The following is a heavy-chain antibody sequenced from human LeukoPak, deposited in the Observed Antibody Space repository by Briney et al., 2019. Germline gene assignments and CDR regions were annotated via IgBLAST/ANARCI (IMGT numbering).Heavy chain of an antibody. V-gene: IGHV4-34*01. CDR3: ARDLAYSSSPLDY. D-gene: IGHD6-6*01. CDR1: GGSFKGYY. CDR2: IDQSGSA. Sequence: PPETLSLTCAVSGGSFKGYYWHWIRQSPGKGLEWIGVIDQSGSATYNPSLKSRVTISLDMSKNQFSLKLTSVTAADTAVYYCARDLAYSSSPLDYWGQGTLVAVSS. J-gene: IGHJ4*02.